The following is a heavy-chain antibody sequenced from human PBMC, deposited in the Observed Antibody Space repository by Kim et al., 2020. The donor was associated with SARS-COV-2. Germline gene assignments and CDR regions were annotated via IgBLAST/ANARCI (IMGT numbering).Heavy chain of an antibody. CDR1: GCSISSYY. J-gene: IGHJ3*02. CDR3: ARHSVSSYDFWSGHGVAFDI. Sequence: SETLSLTYTVSGCSISSYYWSWIRQPPGKGLEWIGYIYYSGSTNYNPSLKSRVTISVDTSKNQFSLKLSSVTAADTAVYYCARHSVSSYDFWSGHGVAFDIWGQGTMVTVSS. D-gene: IGHD3-3*01. V-gene: IGHV4-59*08. CDR2: IYYSGST.